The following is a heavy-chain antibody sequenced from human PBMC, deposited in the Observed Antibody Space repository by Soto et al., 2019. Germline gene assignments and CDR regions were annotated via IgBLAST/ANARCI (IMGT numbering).Heavy chain of an antibody. J-gene: IGHJ4*02. CDR3: ARGAARRGAFDY. V-gene: IGHV4-59*08. CDR2: IYYSGST. D-gene: IGHD6-6*01. CDR1: GGSISSYY. Sequence: NPSETLSLTCTVSGGSISSYYWSWIRQPPGKGLEWIGYIYYSGSTNYNPSLKSRVTISVDTSKNQFSLKLSSVTAADTAVYYCARGAARRGAFDYWGQGTLVTVSS.